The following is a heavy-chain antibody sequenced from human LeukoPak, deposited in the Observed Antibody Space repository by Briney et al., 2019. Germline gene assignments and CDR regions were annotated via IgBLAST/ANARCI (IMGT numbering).Heavy chain of an antibody. CDR3: ARDDCSSISCYHNWFDP. J-gene: IGHJ5*02. Sequence: GGSLRLSCAASGFTFSSYWMSWVRQAPGKGLEWVANIKQDGSEKYYVDSVKRRFTISRDNAKNSLYLQMNSLRAEDTAVYCARDDCSSISCYHNWFDPWGQGTLVTVSS. V-gene: IGHV3-7*01. D-gene: IGHD2-2*01. CDR1: GFTFSSYW. CDR2: IKQDGSEK.